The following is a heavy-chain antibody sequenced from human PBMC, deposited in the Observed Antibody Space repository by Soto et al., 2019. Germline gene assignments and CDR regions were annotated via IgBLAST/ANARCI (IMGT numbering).Heavy chain of an antibody. D-gene: IGHD4-4*01. J-gene: IGHJ5*02. CDR3: ARDNRGVSTVARVHWFDP. CDR1: GYSISSGYY. V-gene: IGHV4-38-2*02. Sequence: PSETLSLTCAVSGYSISSGYYWGWIRQPPGKGLEWIGSIYHSGSTYYNPSLKSRVTISVDTSKNQFSLKLSSVTAADTAVYYCARDNRGVSTVARVHWFDPWGQGTLVTVSS. CDR2: IYHSGST.